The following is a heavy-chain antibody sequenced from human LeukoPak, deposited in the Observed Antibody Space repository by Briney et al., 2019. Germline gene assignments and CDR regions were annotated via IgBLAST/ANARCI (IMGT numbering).Heavy chain of an antibody. V-gene: IGHV3-30*18. J-gene: IGHJ4*02. CDR3: AKDSLGGTSYLNSYFDY. CDR1: GFTFSTYG. CDR2: ISYDGSNK. Sequence: GGSLRLSCAASGFTFSTYGMHWVRQAPGKGLEWVAVISYDGSNKYYADSVKGRFTISRDNSKNTLFLQLNSLRIEDTAVYYCAKDSLGGTSYLNSYFDYWGQGTLVTVSS. D-gene: IGHD1-26*01.